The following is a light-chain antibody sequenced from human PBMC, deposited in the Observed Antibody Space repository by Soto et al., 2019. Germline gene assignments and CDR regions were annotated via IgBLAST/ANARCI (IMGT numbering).Light chain of an antibody. CDR2: SNN. CDR1: SSNIGSNY. Sequence: QSVLTQPPSESGTPGQRVTISCCGSSSNIGSNYVYWYQQLPGTAPKLLIYSNNQRPSGVPDRFSGSKSGTSASLAISGLRSEDEADYYCAAWDDSLSGVVFGGGTKLTVL. J-gene: IGLJ2*01. V-gene: IGLV1-47*02. CDR3: AAWDDSLSGVV.